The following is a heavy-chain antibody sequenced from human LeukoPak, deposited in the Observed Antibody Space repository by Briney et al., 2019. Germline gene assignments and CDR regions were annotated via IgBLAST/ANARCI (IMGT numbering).Heavy chain of an antibody. V-gene: IGHV3-7*01. CDR3: ARGFDRRFFHK. J-gene: IGHJ4*02. CDR1: GFTSSSYW. D-gene: IGHD3-16*01. CDR2: IKHGGNVN. Sequence: GGPLRLSCAASGFTSSSYWMTWLRQAPGQGLGWVANIKHGGNVNYYVDSVRCRFTISRDNAKYSLYLLMSGLRAEDTAVYYCARGFDRRFFHKWGKGTVVIVSS.